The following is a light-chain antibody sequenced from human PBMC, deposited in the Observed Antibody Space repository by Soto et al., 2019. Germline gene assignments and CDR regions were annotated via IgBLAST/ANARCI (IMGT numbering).Light chain of an antibody. CDR3: SSYTSSSTYV. V-gene: IGLV2-14*03. Sequence: QSALTQPASVSGSPGQSITISCTGTSSDVGVYNYVSWYQQHPGKAPKLMIYEVSNRPLGVSNRFSGSKSGYTASLTISGLQADDEADFYCSSYTSSSTYVFGTGTKVTVL. CDR1: SSDVGVYNY. J-gene: IGLJ1*01. CDR2: EVS.